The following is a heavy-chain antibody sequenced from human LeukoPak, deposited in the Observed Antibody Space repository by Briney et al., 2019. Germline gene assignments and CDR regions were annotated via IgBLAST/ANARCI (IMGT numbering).Heavy chain of an antibody. D-gene: IGHD3-3*01. CDR2: IYHSGST. CDR3: ASITIFGVARADY. V-gene: IGHV4-38-2*01. Sequence: SETLSLTCAVSGYSISSGYYWGWIRQPPGKGLEWIGSIYHSGSTYYNPSLKSRVTISVDTSKNQFSLKLSSVTAADTAMYYCASITIFGVARADYWGQGTLVTVSS. CDR1: GYSISSGYY. J-gene: IGHJ4*02.